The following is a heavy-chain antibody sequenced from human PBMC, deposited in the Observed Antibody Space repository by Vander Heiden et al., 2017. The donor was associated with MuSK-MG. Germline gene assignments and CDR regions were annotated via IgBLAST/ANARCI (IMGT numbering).Heavy chain of an antibody. CDR3: ARVGLTGSHSFYYFMDV. CDR2: IRVLDGET. CDR1: GYMFNMYG. D-gene: IGHD1-1*01. Sequence: QVQLLQSAAEVEKPGASVKVSCKASGYMFNMYGVAWVRQATGQGLEWLGWIRVLDGETNYAQKFQGRLAMTADTSTTTAFMELRSLRSDDSAVYYCARVGLTGSHSFYYFMDVWGKGTTVIVSS. J-gene: IGHJ6*03. V-gene: IGHV1-18*01.